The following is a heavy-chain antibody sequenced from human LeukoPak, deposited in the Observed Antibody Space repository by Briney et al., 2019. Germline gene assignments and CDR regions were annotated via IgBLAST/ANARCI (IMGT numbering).Heavy chain of an antibody. Sequence: ASVKVSCKASGYTFTGYYMHWVRQAPGQGLEWMGWINPNSGGTNYAQKFQGRVTMTRDTSISTAYMELSRLRSDDTAVYYCARATGVVVVAATPNFDYWGQGTLVTVSS. J-gene: IGHJ4*02. CDR2: INPNSGGT. CDR3: ARATGVVVVAATPNFDY. V-gene: IGHV1-2*02. CDR1: GYTFTGYY. D-gene: IGHD2-15*01.